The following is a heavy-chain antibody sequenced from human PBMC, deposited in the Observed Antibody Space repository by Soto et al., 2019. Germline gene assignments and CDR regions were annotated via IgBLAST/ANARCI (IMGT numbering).Heavy chain of an antibody. V-gene: IGHV3-21*01. CDR3: ASQTSGYYYYGMDV. CDR2: ISSSSTYI. J-gene: IGHJ6*02. CDR1: GFTFSSYS. Sequence: EVQLVESGGRLVKPGGSLRLSCAASGFTFSSYSMNWVRQAPGKGLEWVSSISSSSTYIYYADSVQGRFTISRDNANNALYLQMNSLSARDTAVYYCASQTSGYYYYGMDVWGQGTTVIVSS.